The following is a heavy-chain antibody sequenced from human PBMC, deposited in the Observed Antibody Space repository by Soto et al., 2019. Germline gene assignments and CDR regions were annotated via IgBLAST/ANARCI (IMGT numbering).Heavy chain of an antibody. J-gene: IGHJ6*02. CDR2: INHSGST. D-gene: IGHD1-26*01. CDR3: ASGIVGATMDYYYYGMDV. CDR1: GGSFSGYY. Sequence: QVQLQQWGAGLLKPSETLSLTCAVYGGSFSGYYWSWIRQPPGKGLEWIGEINHSGSTNYNPSLKRRVTIAVATSKNQFSLKLSSVTAADTAVYYCASGIVGATMDYYYYGMDVWGQGTTVTVSS. V-gene: IGHV4-34*01.